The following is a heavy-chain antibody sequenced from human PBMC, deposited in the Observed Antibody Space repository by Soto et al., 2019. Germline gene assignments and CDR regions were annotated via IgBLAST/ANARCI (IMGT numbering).Heavy chain of an antibody. Sequence: QVQLQESGPGLVKPSQTLSLTCTVSGGSISSGGYYWYWIRQHPGKGLEWIGYIYYSGTTYYNPSLKSRVTISVDTSKNQFSLKLSSVTAADTAVYYCAASCVACGGFNYYGMDVWGQGPTVTVSS. CDR1: GGSISSGGYY. CDR2: IYYSGTT. CDR3: AASCVACGGFNYYGMDV. V-gene: IGHV4-31*03. D-gene: IGHD2-21*01. J-gene: IGHJ6*02.